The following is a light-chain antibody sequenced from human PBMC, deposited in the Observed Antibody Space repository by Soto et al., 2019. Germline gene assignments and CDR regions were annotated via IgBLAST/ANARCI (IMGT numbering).Light chain of an antibody. J-gene: IGLJ2*01. Sequence: QSALTQPASVSGSPGQSITISCTGTSSDVGDYNYVSWYQQHPGKAPKLILYNVSSRPSGVSNRFSGSKSANTASLTISGLQAEDEADYYCNSYTRNTLVFGGWTKLTFL. V-gene: IGLV2-14*03. CDR1: SSDVGDYNY. CDR2: NVS. CDR3: NSYTRNTLV.